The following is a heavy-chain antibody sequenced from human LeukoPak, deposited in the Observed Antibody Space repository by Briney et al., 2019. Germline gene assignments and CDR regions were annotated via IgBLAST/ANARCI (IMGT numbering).Heavy chain of an antibody. CDR3: ARGRIRYSSGWYLYYYGMDV. V-gene: IGHV1-8*02. CDR2: MNPNSGNT. J-gene: IGHJ6*02. Sequence: GASVKVSCKASGYTFTSYGISWVRQAPGQGLEWMGWMNPNSGNTGYAQKFQGRVTMTRNTSISTAYMELSSLRSEDTAVYYCARGRIRYSSGWYLYYYGMDVWGQGTTVTVSS. CDR1: GYTFTSYG. D-gene: IGHD6-19*01.